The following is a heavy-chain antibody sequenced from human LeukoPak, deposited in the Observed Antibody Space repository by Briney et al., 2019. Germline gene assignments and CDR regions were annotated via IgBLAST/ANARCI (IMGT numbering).Heavy chain of an antibody. J-gene: IGHJ4*02. V-gene: IGHV3-20*04. CDR2: INWNGGST. Sequence: PGGSLRLSCAASGFTFSSYSMNWVRQAPGKGLEWVSGINWNGGSTGYADSVKGRFTISRDNAKNSLYLQMNSLRAEDTALYYCARDRYCSGGSCYTERYFDYWGQGTLVTVSS. CDR1: GFTFSSYS. CDR3: ARDRYCSGGSCYTERYFDY. D-gene: IGHD2-15*01.